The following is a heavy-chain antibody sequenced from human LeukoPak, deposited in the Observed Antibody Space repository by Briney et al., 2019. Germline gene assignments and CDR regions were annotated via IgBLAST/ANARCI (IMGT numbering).Heavy chain of an antibody. D-gene: IGHD3-22*01. CDR1: GDSVSSNSAA. CDR3: ARGEYYYDSSGYYSLDY. Sequence: SQTLSLTCAISGDSVSSNSAAWSWIRQSPSRGLEWLGRTYYRSKWYNDYAVSVKSRITINPDTSKNQFSLQLNSVTPEDTAVYYCARGEYYYDSSGYYSLDYWGRGTLVTVSS. CDR2: TYYRSKWYN. V-gene: IGHV6-1*01. J-gene: IGHJ4*02.